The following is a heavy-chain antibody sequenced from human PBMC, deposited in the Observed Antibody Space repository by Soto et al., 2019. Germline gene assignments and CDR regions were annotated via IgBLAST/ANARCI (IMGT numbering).Heavy chain of an antibody. CDR1: DDSINSDKYY. D-gene: IGHD3-3*01. J-gene: IGHJ4*02. CDR2: IYYRGNA. Sequence: PPETLSLTCSVSDDSINSDKYYWGWIRQPPGKGLEWIGSIYYRGNAYYNPSLQTRVTISLDKSRSQFSLKLNSVTAADSAVYFCARLEGPATISYYFDFWGPGALVTVSS. CDR3: ARLEGPATISYYFDF. V-gene: IGHV4-39*01.